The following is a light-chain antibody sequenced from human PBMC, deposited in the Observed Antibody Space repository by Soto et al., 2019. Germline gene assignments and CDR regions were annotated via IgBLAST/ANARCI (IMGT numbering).Light chain of an antibody. CDR2: EVS. V-gene: IGLV2-14*01. CDR1: TSDVGAYNY. Sequence: QSALTQPASVSGSPGQSITISCTGSTSDVGAYNYVSWYKHHPGQAPQLMIYEVSNRPSGVSNRFSGSKSGNTASLTISGLQADDEGDYYCSSKTSSSSPFVSGTGTKVTVL. J-gene: IGLJ1*01. CDR3: SSKTSSSSPFV.